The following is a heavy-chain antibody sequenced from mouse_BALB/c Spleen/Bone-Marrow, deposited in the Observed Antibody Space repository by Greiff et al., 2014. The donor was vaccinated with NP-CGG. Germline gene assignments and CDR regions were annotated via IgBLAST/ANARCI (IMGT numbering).Heavy chain of an antibody. V-gene: IGHV3-6*02. J-gene: IGHJ3*01. CDR3: AREGGSRAY. Sequence: DVHLVESGPGLVKPSQSLSLTCSVTGYSITSGYYWNWIRQFPGNKLEWMGYISYDGSNNYNPSLKNRISITRDTSKNQFFLKLNSVTTEDTATYYCAREGGSRAYWGQGTLVTVSA. D-gene: IGHD1-1*01. CDR1: GYSITSGYY. CDR2: ISYDGSN.